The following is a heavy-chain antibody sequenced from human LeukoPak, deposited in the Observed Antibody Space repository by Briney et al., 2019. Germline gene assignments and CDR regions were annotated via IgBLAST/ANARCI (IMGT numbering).Heavy chain of an antibody. D-gene: IGHD3-22*01. CDR3: TTPPADYYDSSGYYYVDY. Sequence: GGSLRLSFAASGFTFSNAWMSWVRQAPGKGLEWVGRIKSKTDGGTTDYAAPVKGRFTISRDDSKNTLYLQMNSLKTEDTAVYYCTTPPADYYDSSGYYYVDYWGQGTLVTVSS. CDR1: GFTFSNAW. J-gene: IGHJ4*02. CDR2: IKSKTDGGTT. V-gene: IGHV3-15*01.